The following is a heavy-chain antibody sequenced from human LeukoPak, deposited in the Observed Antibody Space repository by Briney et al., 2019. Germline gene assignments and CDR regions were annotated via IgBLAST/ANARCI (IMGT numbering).Heavy chain of an antibody. Sequence: GGSLRLSCAASGLTISSSGMSWVRQAPGKGLEWVSAISGSGDRTHYADSVRGRFTISRDTSKDTLYLQMNSLRAEDTAAYYCARAGYGDPHFDFWGQGTLVTVSS. CDR2: ISGSGDRT. CDR1: GLTISSSG. CDR3: ARAGYGDPHFDF. V-gene: IGHV3-23*01. J-gene: IGHJ4*02. D-gene: IGHD4-17*01.